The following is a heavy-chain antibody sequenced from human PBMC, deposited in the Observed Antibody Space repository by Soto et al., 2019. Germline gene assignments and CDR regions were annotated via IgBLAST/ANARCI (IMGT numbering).Heavy chain of an antibody. V-gene: IGHV1-69*06. J-gene: IGHJ5*02. CDR2: IIPIFGTA. CDR3: ASAPPIVATINTWFDP. D-gene: IGHD5-12*01. CDR1: GGTFSSYA. Sequence: QVRLVQSGAEVKKPGSSVKVSCKASGGTFSSYAISWVRQAPGQGLEWMGGIIPIFGTANYAQKFQGRVTITADKSTSTAYMELSSLRSEDTAVYYCASAPPIVATINTWFDPWGQGTLVTVSS.